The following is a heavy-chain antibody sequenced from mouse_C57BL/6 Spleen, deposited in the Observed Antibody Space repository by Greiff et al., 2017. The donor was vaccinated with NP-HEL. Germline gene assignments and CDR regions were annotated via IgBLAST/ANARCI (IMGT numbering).Heavy chain of an antibody. CDR2: IYPGSGST. J-gene: IGHJ3*01. CDR3: ARGYYGSSYLFAY. V-gene: IGHV1-55*01. D-gene: IGHD1-1*01. Sequence: VQLQQPGAELVKPGASVKMSCKASGYTFTSYWITWVKQRPGQGLEWIGDIYPGSGSTNYNEKFKSKATLTVDTSSSTAYMQLSSLTSEDSAVYYCARGYYGSSYLFAYWGQGTLVTVSA. CDR1: GYTFTSYW.